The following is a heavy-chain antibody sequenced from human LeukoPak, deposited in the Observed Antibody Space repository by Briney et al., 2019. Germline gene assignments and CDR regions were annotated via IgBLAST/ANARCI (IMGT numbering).Heavy chain of an antibody. D-gene: IGHD2-2*01. CDR2: ISWNSGSI. CDR1: GFTFDDYA. CDR3: AKDRHGTIDY. J-gene: IGHJ4*02. V-gene: IGHV3-9*01. Sequence: PGRSLRLSCAASGFTFDDYAMHWVRQAPGKGLEWVSGISWNSGSIGYADSVKGRFTISRDNAKNSLYLQMNSLRAEDTALYYCAKDRHGTIDYWGQGTLVTVSS.